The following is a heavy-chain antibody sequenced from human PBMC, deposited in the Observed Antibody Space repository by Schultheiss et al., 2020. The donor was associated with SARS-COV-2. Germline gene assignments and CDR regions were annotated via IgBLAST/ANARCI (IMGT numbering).Heavy chain of an antibody. J-gene: IGHJ4*02. CDR1: GGSISSGGYY. D-gene: IGHD2/OR15-2a*01. CDR3: VKEEGHGPNNFDF. CDR2: IYYSGST. V-gene: IGHV4-31*03. Sequence: SETLSLTCTVPGGSISSGGYYWSWIRQHPGKGLEWIGYIYYSGSTYYNPSLKSRVTISVDTSKNQFSLKLSSVTAADTAVYYCVKEEGHGPNNFDFWGQGTLVTVSS.